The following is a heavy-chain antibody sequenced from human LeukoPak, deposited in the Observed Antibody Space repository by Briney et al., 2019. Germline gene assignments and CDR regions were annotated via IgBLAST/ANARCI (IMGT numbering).Heavy chain of an antibody. D-gene: IGHD1-7*01. Sequence: PGGSLRLSCAASGFTFSYYWMRWVRQAPGKGLEWVANIKEEGSEKYYVDSVKGRFTISTDNARNSVFLQMRRLRAEDTAVYYCVSTTGPWGQGTLVTVSS. CDR2: IKEEGSEK. J-gene: IGHJ5*02. CDR1: GFTFSYYW. CDR3: VSTTGP. V-gene: IGHV3-7*01.